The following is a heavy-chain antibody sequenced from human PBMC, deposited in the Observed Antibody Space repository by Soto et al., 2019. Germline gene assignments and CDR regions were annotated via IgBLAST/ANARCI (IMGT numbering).Heavy chain of an antibody. V-gene: IGHV3-7*01. CDR1: GFTFSSYW. J-gene: IGHJ3*02. D-gene: IGHD5-12*01. CDR3: ARTSTTRAFDI. Sequence: GGSLRLSCAASGFTFSSYWMSWVRQAPGKGLEWVANIKQDGSEKYYVDSVKGRFTISRDNAKDSLYLQMNSLRAEDTAVYYCARTSTTRAFDIWGQGTMVTVSS. CDR2: IKQDGSEK.